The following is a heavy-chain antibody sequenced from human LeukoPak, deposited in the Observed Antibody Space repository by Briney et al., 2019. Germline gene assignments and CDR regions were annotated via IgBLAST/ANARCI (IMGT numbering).Heavy chain of an antibody. CDR3: ATSPNYYDSSGLYWYFDL. CDR1: GASFSTSGWY. Sequence: PSETLSLTCTVSGASFSTSGWYWGWIRQPPGKGLGWIGSIFYTGNTYYNPSLKSPVTISADTSKNQFSLELRFVTAADTAVYYCATSPNYYDSSGLYWYFDLWGRGTLVTVSS. D-gene: IGHD3-22*01. J-gene: IGHJ2*01. V-gene: IGHV4-39*01. CDR2: IFYTGNT.